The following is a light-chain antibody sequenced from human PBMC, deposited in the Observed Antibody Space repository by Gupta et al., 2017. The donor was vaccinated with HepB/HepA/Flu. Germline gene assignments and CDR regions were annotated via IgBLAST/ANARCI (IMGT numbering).Light chain of an antibody. CDR3: AAWDDRMNVVL. J-gene: IGLJ2*01. Sequence: QSLLTQPASASGTPGPRVTIACSGSSYNIGSYTVKWYLQLRATATKLLINSNDQRPSWVPDRSAASTSGTAALPAISGHQSEDEADYYCAAWDDRMNVVLFGGGTKVTVL. CDR2: SND. V-gene: IGLV1-44*01. CDR1: SYNIGSYT.